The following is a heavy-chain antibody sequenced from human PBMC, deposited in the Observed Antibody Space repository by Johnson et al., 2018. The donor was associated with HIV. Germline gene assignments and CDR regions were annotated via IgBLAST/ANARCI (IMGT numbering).Heavy chain of an antibody. J-gene: IGHJ3*02. D-gene: IGHD2-2*03. Sequence: VQLVESGGGVVQPGRSLRLSCAASGFTFSSYAMHWVRQAPCKGLEWVAVISYDGSNKYYADSVKGRFTISRDNSKNTLYLQMNSLRAEDTAVYYCARATGSWMDAFDIWGQGTMVTVSS. V-gene: IGHV3-30*04. CDR3: ARATGSWMDAFDI. CDR1: GFTFSSYA. CDR2: ISYDGSNK.